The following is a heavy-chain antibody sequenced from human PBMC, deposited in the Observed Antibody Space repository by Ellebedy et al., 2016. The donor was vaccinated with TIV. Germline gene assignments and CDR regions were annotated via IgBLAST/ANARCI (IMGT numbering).Heavy chain of an antibody. CDR3: AKDYYADPRREYYFDD. CDR2: VSASGTNT. V-gene: IGHV3-23*01. CDR1: GFSFPTFA. D-gene: IGHD3-22*01. J-gene: IGHJ4*02. Sequence: GESLKISCAPSGFSFPTFAMTWVRQAPGKGLEWVSTVSASGTNTYYAASVTGRFTISRDNSNNMLYLQMSSLRPEDTAIYFCAKDYYADPRREYYFDDWGQGTLVIVSS.